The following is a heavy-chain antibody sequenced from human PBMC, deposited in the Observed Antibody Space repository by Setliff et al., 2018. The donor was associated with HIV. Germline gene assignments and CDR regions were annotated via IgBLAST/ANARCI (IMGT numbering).Heavy chain of an antibody. CDR1: GFTFSAHG. CDR2: IRYDGNDK. D-gene: IGHD3-3*02. J-gene: IGHJ6*02. CDR3: TRKLAPGHGMDV. V-gene: IGHV3-30*02. Sequence: GGSLRLSCAASGFTFSAHGMHWVRQAPGKGLEWVAFIRYDGNDKYYADSVKGRFTISRDNAKNSVYLQMNSLRAEDTTVYYCTRKLAPGHGMDVWGQGTTVTVSS.